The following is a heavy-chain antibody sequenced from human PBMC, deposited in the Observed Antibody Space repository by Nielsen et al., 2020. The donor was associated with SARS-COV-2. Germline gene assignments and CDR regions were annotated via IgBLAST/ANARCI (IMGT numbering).Heavy chain of an antibody. J-gene: IGHJ6*02. D-gene: IGHD4-17*01. CDR1: GFTFSSYA. CDR2: IYSGGSST. V-gene: IGHV3-23*03. CDR3: AKDEEHGDYYYDYGMDV. Sequence: GVVKISCAASGFTFSSYAMSWVRQAPGKGLEWVSVIYSGGSSTYYADSVKGRFTISRDNSKNTLYLQMNSLRAEDTAVYYCAKDEEHGDYYYDYGMDVWGQGTTVTVSS.